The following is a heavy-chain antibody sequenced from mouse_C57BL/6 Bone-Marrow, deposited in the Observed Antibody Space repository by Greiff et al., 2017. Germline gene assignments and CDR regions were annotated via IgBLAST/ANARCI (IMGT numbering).Heavy chain of an antibody. D-gene: IGHD2-1*01. CDR2: INPGSGGT. CDR3: ASQGCNYVRFDY. V-gene: IGHV1-54*01. CDR1: GYAFTNYL. J-gene: IGHJ2*01. Sequence: QVQLKESGAELVRPGTSVKVSCKASGYAFTNYLIEWVKQRPGQGLEWIGVINPGSGGTNYNEKFKGKETLTADKSTSTAYVQLSSLTSEDSAVYFCASQGCNYVRFDYWGQGTTLTVSS.